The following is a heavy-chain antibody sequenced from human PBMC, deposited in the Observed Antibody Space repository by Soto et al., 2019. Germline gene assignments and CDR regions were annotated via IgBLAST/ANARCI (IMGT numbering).Heavy chain of an antibody. V-gene: IGHV3-48*01. CDR3: ARVGDGAAAAYEADYFDY. CDR1: GFTFSSYS. J-gene: IGHJ4*02. D-gene: IGHD6-13*01. Sequence: EVQLVESGGGLVQPGGSLRLSCAASGFTFSSYSMNWVRQAPGKGLEWVSYISSSSSTIYYADSVKGRFTISRDNAKNSLYLQMNSLRAEDTAVYYCARVGDGAAAAYEADYFDYWGQGTLVTVSS. CDR2: ISSSSSTI.